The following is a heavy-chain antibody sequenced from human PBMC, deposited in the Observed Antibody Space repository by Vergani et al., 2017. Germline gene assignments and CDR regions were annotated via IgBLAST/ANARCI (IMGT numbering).Heavy chain of an antibody. CDR2: ISGSGGST. D-gene: IGHD3-10*01. J-gene: IGHJ3*02. CDR1: GFTFSSYA. CDR3: AKDRAPVYVSGRWIDAFDI. Sequence: EVQLLESGGGLVQPGGSLRLSCAASGFTFSSYAMSWVRQAPGKGLEWVSAISGSGGSTYYADSVKGRFTISRDNSKNTLYLQMNSLRADDTAVYYCAKDRAPVYVSGRWIDAFDIWGQGTMVTVSS. V-gene: IGHV3-23*01.